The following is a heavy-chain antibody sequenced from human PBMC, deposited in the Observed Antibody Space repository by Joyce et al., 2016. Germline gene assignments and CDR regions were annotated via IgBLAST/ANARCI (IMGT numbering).Heavy chain of an antibody. CDR3: ARVGQLGGAPFDI. CDR2: ISAYNGNT. Sequence: QVHLVQSGGEVKKPGASVKVSCKASDYNFTSYGITWVRQAPGQGLEWMGWISAYNGNTNYGQKIQGRVTMTTDTSTKTAYMELRSLRADDTAVYYCARVGQLGGAPFDIWGQGALVTVSS. CDR1: DYNFTSYG. V-gene: IGHV1-18*01. J-gene: IGHJ3*02. D-gene: IGHD7-27*01.